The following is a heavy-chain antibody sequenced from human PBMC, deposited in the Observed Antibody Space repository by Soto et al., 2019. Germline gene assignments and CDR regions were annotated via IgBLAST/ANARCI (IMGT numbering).Heavy chain of an antibody. CDR3: ARQVPAAIRLGWFDP. Sequence: SETLSLTCTVSGGSISSGDYYWSWIRQPPGKGLEWIGYIYYSGSTYYNPSLKSRVTISVDTSKNQFSLKLSSVTAADTAVYYCARQVPAAIRLGWFDPWGQGTLVTAPQ. CDR2: IYYSGST. J-gene: IGHJ5*02. D-gene: IGHD2-2*02. CDR1: GGSISSGDYY. V-gene: IGHV4-30-4*01.